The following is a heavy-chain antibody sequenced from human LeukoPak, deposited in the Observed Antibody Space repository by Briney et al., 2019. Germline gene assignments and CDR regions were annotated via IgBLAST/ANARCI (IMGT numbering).Heavy chain of an antibody. Sequence: GGSLRLSCAASGFTFSSFSMNWVRQAPGKGLEWVSYIRTSGTNTDYTGSVKGRFTISRDNAKNSLYLQMNSLRAEDTAVYYCARDTAMVRGVDTNWFDPWGQGTLVTVSS. CDR2: IRTSGTNT. D-gene: IGHD3-10*01. CDR3: ARDTAMVRGVDTNWFDP. V-gene: IGHV3-48*04. CDR1: GFTFSSFS. J-gene: IGHJ5*02.